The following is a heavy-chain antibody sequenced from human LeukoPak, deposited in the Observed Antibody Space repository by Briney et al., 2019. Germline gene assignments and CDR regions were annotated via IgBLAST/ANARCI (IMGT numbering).Heavy chain of an antibody. CDR3: ARRLTQYDCFDP. D-gene: IGHD2-2*01. CDR2: TYYRSTWYN. CDR1: GESVSINSVT. J-gene: IGHJ5*02. Sequence: SQTLSLTCAISGESVSINSVTWNWIRQSRSRGLELLGRTYYRSTWYNDYAVSVRGRITVNPDTSKNQFSLHLNSVTPEDTAVYYCARRLTQYDCFDPWGQGILVTVSS. V-gene: IGHV6-1*01.